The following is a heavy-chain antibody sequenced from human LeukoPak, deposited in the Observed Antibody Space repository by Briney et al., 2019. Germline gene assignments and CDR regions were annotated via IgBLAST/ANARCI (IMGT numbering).Heavy chain of an antibody. D-gene: IGHD6-13*01. Sequence: SGGSLRLSCAASGFTFDDYAMHWVRQAPGKGLEWGSGILRNSGSIGYADSVKGRFTISRDDAKNSLYLQMNSLRAEDTALYYCVKDGGRDTAAAYYWGQGTLVSVSS. J-gene: IGHJ4*02. V-gene: IGHV3-9*01. CDR1: GFTFDDYA. CDR2: ILRNSGSI. CDR3: VKDGGRDTAAAYY.